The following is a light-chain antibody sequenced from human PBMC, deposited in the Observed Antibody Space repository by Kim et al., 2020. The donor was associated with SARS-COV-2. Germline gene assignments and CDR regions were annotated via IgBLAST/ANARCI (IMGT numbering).Light chain of an antibody. Sequence: SESVGDRVTITCRAIQSISSWLAWYQQKPGKAPKPLIYKASSLESGVPARFSGSGSGTEFTLTISSLQPDDFATYYCQQYNSYPTFGQGTKVDIK. CDR1: QSISSW. CDR2: KAS. J-gene: IGKJ1*01. V-gene: IGKV1-5*03. CDR3: QQYNSYPT.